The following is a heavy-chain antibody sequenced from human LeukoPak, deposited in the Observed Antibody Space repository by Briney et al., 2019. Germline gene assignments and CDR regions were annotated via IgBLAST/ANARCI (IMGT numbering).Heavy chain of an antibody. Sequence: SETLSLTCTVSGGSISSSSYYWGWIRQPPGKGLEWIGSIYYSGSTYYNPSLKSRVTISVDTSKNQFSLKLSSVTAADTAVYYCARENLEMATTIPFDYWGQGTLVTVSS. V-gene: IGHV4-39*07. CDR3: ARENLEMATTIPFDY. CDR1: GGSISSSSYY. CDR2: IYYSGST. D-gene: IGHD5-24*01. J-gene: IGHJ4*02.